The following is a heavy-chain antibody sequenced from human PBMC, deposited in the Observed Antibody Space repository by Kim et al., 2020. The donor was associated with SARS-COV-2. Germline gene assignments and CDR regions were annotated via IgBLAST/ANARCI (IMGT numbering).Heavy chain of an antibody. V-gene: IGHV1-3*01. CDR3: AREGILLWFGEFLFDP. Sequence: KFQGRVTITRDTSASTAYMELGSLRAEDTAVYYCAREGILLWFGEFLFDPWGQGTLVTVSS. D-gene: IGHD3-10*01. J-gene: IGHJ5*02.